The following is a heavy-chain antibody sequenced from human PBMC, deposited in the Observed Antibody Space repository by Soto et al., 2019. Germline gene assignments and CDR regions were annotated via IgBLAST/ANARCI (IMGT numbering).Heavy chain of an antibody. Sequence: SETLSLTCTVSGGSISNAAYSWSWIRQPPGKGLEWIGYIYPSGMPFYNPSLRSRVTISIDRSNDQFSLNLKSVTAADTAVYYCARERGGYGLFDAWGQGTLVTVSS. CDR1: GGSISNAAYS. CDR3: ARERGGYGLFDA. D-gene: IGHD5-18*01. V-gene: IGHV4-30-2*01. J-gene: IGHJ4*02. CDR2: IYPSGMP.